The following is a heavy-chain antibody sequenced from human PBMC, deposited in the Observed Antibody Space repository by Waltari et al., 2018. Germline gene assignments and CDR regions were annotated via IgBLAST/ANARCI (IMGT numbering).Heavy chain of an antibody. V-gene: IGHV4-4*07. D-gene: IGHD4-17*01. Sequence: QVQLQESGPRLVTPWETLSLTCTVSGGSMTTSSWSWTRQAAGKGPEWIGRIYTTGDTKYNPSLKSRVIMSIDTSKNQFSLSLNSVTAADTAVYYCARCSTVTSIYWYFDLWGRGALVTVSS. CDR3: ARCSTVTSIYWYFDL. J-gene: IGHJ2*01. CDR1: GGSMTTSS. CDR2: IYTTGDT.